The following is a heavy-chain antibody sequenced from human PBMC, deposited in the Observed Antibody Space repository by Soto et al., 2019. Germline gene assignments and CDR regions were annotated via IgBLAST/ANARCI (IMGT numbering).Heavy chain of an antibody. Sequence: GGSLRLSCTASGFTFGDYTMSWVRQAPGKGLEWVGFIRSKAYGGTTEYAASVKGRFTISRDDSKSIAYLQMNSLKTEDTAVYYCTRDGNYGYHNCFDPWGQGTLVTVSS. D-gene: IGHD4-17*01. V-gene: IGHV3-49*04. CDR3: TRDGNYGYHNCFDP. J-gene: IGHJ5*02. CDR1: GFTFGDYT. CDR2: IRSKAYGGTT.